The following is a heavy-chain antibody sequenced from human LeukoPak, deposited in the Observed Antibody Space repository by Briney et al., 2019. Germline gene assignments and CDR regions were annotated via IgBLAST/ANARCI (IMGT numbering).Heavy chain of an antibody. CDR3: ARGYCSGGSCYRFAFDY. CDR1: GASFSGYY. V-gene: IGHV4-34*01. J-gene: IGHJ4*02. D-gene: IGHD2-15*01. CDR2: INHSGST. Sequence: PSETLSLTCAVYGASFSGYYWSWIRQPPGKGLEWIGEINHSGSTNYNPSLKSRVTISVDTSKNQFSLKLSSVTAADTAVYYCARGYCSGGSCYRFAFDYWGQGTLVTVSS.